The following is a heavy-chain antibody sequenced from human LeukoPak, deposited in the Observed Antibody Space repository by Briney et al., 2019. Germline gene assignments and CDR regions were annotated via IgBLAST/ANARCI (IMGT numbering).Heavy chain of an antibody. CDR1: GGSISSHY. V-gene: IGHV4-59*11. J-gene: IGHJ6*03. Sequence: PSETLSLTCTVSGGSISSHYWSWIRQPPGKGLEWIGYIYYSGSTNYNPSLKSRVTISVDTSKNQFSLKLSSVTAADTAVYYCARESYGDYVFRYYYYMDVWGQGTTVTVSS. CDR2: IYYSGST. CDR3: ARESYGDYVFRYYYYMDV. D-gene: IGHD4-17*01.